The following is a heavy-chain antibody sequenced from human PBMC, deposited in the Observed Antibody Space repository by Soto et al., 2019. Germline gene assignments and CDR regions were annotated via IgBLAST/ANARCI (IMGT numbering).Heavy chain of an antibody. CDR2: ISYDGSNK. D-gene: IGHD3-3*01. V-gene: IGHV3-30-3*01. Sequence: GGSLRLSCAASGFTFSSYVMHWVRQAPGKGLEWVAVISYDGSNKYYADSVKGRFTISRDNSKNTLYLQMNSLRAEDTAVYYCARDGRFTRFDYWGQGTLVTV. CDR3: ARDGRFTRFDY. J-gene: IGHJ4*02. CDR1: GFTFSSYV.